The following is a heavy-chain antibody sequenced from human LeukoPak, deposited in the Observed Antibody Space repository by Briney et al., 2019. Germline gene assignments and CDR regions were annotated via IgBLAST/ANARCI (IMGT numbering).Heavy chain of an antibody. CDR3: ARDLHDYSSKWYFGY. J-gene: IGHJ4*02. Sequence: GASVKVSCKASGYTFTGYYMHWVRQDPGQGLEWMGWINPNSGATNYAQKFQGRVTMTRDTSISTAYMELSRLRSDDTAVYYCARDLHDYSSKWYFGYWGQGTLVTVSS. CDR1: GYTFTGYY. D-gene: IGHD6-13*01. CDR2: INPNSGAT. V-gene: IGHV1-2*02.